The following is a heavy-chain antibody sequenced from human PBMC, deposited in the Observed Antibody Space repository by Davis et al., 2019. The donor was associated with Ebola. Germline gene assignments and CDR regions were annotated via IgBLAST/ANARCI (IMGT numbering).Heavy chain of an antibody. CDR1: GFTFSSYG. CDR3: AKDTHNWNAMGFFDY. CDR2: ISYDGSNK. J-gene: IGHJ4*02. Sequence: GESLKISCAASGFTFSSYGMHWVRQAPGKGLEWVAVISYDGSNKYYADSVKGRFTISRDNSKNTLYLQMNSLRAEDTAVYYCAKDTHNWNAMGFFDYWGQGTLVTVSS. D-gene: IGHD1-1*01. V-gene: IGHV3-30*18.